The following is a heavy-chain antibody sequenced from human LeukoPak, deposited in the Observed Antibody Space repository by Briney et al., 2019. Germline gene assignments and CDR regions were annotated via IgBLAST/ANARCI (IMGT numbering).Heavy chain of an antibody. J-gene: IGHJ4*02. CDR1: CYTFTSYG. CDR2: ISAYNGNT. Sequence: ASVKVSCKASCYTFTSYGISWVRRAPGQGLEWMGWISAYNGNTNYAQKLQGRVTMTTDTSTSTAFMELRSLRSDDTAVYYCARDPGIYDYVWGSYRPYYFDYWGQGTLVTVSS. V-gene: IGHV1-18*01. D-gene: IGHD3-16*02. CDR3: ARDPGIYDYVWGSYRPYYFDY.